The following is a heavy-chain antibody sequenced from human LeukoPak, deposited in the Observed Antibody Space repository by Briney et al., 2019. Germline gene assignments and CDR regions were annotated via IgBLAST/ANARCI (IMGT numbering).Heavy chain of an antibody. CDR1: GGSISSSSYY. D-gene: IGHD3-3*01. CDR2: IYYSGST. J-gene: IGHJ4*02. Sequence: PSETLSLTCTVSGGSISSSSYYWGWIRQPPGKGLEWIGSIYYSGSTYYNPSLKSRVTISVDTSKNQFSLKLSSVTAADTAVYYCARSRRITIFGVVIRGLGSEGYYFDYWGQGTLVTVSS. V-gene: IGHV4-39*07. CDR3: ARSRRITIFGVVIRGLGSEGYYFDY.